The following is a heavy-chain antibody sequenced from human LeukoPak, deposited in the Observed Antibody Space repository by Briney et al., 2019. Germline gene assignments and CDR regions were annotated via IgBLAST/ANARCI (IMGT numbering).Heavy chain of an antibody. V-gene: IGHV1-18*01. D-gene: IGHD1-14*01. CDR3: ARGRLGVSGYKDYFDY. Sequence: ASVRVSCTSSGSILTNYAITWVRQAPGQGLEWMGWISAYNGNTDYAQKFQGRVTMTTDTSTRTAYMDLRSLRSDDTAVYYCARGRLGVSGYKDYFDYWGQGTLVTVSS. CDR1: GSILTNYA. CDR2: ISAYNGNT. J-gene: IGHJ4*02.